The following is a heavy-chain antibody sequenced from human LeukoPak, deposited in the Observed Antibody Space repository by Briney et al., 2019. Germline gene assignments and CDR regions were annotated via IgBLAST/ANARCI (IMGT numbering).Heavy chain of an antibody. CDR2: IYYSGST. CDR1: GGSISSYY. V-gene: IGHV4-59*01. Sequence: PSETLSLTCTVSGGSISSYYWSWIRQPPGKGLEWIGYIYYSGSTNYNPSLKSRVTISVDTSKNQFSLKLSSVTAADTAVYYCARYVVVVAATRSWYFDLWGRGTLVTASS. D-gene: IGHD2-15*01. CDR3: ARYVVVVAATRSWYFDL. J-gene: IGHJ2*01.